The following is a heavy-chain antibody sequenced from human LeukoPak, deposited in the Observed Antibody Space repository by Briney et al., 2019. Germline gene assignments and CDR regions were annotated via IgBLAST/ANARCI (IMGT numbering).Heavy chain of an antibody. CDR3: ARDQYDTWSRRGNFDS. V-gene: IGHV3-11*01. CDR2: ISSGGTSI. J-gene: IGHJ4*02. D-gene: IGHD3-3*01. Sequence: GGSLRLSCAASGFSFSDYSMNWIRQAPGKGLEWLCYISSGGTSIYYADSVKGRFTISRDNTKNSLYLQMNSLRAEDTAVFYCARDQYDTWSRRGNFDSWGQGTLVIVSS. CDR1: GFSFSDYS.